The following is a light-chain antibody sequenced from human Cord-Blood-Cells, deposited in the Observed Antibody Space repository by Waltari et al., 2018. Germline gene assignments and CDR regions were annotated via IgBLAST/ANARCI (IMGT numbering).Light chain of an antibody. V-gene: IGKV3-20*01. CDR2: GAS. CDR1: QSVSSSY. J-gene: IGKJ2*01. CDR3: QQYGSSPYT. Sequence: EIVLTPSPGTLSLSPGERATLSCRASQSVSSSYLAWYQQKPGQAPRLLIYGASSRATGSPDRFSGSGSGTDFTLTISRLEPEDFAVYYCQQYGSSPYTFGQGTKLEIK.